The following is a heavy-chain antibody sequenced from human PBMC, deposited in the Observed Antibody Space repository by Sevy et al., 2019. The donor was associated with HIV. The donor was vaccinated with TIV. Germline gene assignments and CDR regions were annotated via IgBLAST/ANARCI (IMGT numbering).Heavy chain of an antibody. V-gene: IGHV3-30*18. J-gene: IGHJ1*01. CDR2: ISYDGSNE. D-gene: IGHD2-15*01. CDR3: AKDSSYCSGGSCNSEYFQH. Sequence: GGSLRLSCAASGFSFSNYGVHWVHQAPGRGLEWVALISYDGSNEDYADSVKGRFTISRDNYKNTLYLQMNSLRAEDTAVYYCAKDSSYCSGGSCNSEYFQHWGQGTLVTVSS. CDR1: GFSFSNYG.